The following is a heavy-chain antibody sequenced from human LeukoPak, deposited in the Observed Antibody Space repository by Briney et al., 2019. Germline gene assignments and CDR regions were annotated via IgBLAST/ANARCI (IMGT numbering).Heavy chain of an antibody. D-gene: IGHD3-22*01. CDR2: IYYSGST. CDR1: GGSISSSSYY. CDR3: ARVPPDYYDTSGHHYFDY. J-gene: IGHJ4*02. V-gene: IGHV4-39*01. Sequence: SETLSLTCTVSGGSISSSSYYWGWIRQPPGKGLEWIGSIYYSGSTYYNPSLRSRVTISVDTSKNQFSLKLSSVTAADTAMYYCARVPPDYYDTSGHHYFDYWGQGTLVTVSS.